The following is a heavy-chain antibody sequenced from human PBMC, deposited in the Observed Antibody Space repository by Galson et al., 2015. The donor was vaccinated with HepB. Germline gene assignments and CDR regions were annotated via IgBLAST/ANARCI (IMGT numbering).Heavy chain of an antibody. Sequence: QSGAEVKKPGESLRISCKGSGYSFTSYWISWVRQMPGKGLEWMGRIDPSDSYTNYSPSFQGHVTISADKSISTAYLQWSSLKASDTAMYYCARSGYSYGFSYYYYGMDVWGQGTTVTVSS. CDR1: GYSFTSYW. CDR3: ARSGYSYGFSYYYYGMDV. D-gene: IGHD5-18*01. V-gene: IGHV5-10-1*01. J-gene: IGHJ6*02. CDR2: IDPSDSYT.